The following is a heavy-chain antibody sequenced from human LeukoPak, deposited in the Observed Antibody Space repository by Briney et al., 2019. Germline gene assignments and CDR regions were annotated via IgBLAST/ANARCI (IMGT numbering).Heavy chain of an antibody. J-gene: IGHJ4*02. CDR2: MNPNSGNT. Sequence: AASVKVSCNASAYTFTSYDINWVRQATGQGLEWMGWMNPNSGNTGYAQKFQGRVTMTRNTSISTAYMELSSLRSEDTAVYYCARGGEVATVDYWGQGTLVTVSS. CDR3: ARGGEVATVDY. CDR1: AYTFTSYD. V-gene: IGHV1-8*01. D-gene: IGHD5-12*01.